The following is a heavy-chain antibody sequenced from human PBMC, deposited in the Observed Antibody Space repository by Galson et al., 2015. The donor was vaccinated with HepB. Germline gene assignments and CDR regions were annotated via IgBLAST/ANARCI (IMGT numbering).Heavy chain of an antibody. Sequence: SVKVSCKASGYTFTSYDISWVRQAPGQGLEWMGWISAYNGNTNYIQKLQGRLTMTTDTSTSTAYMQLRSLRSDDTAVYYCARVYYDSSGLLNLVYWGQGTLVTVSS. CDR2: ISAYNGNT. J-gene: IGHJ4*02. V-gene: IGHV1-18*01. CDR1: GYTFTSYD. D-gene: IGHD3-22*01. CDR3: ARVYYDSSGLLNLVY.